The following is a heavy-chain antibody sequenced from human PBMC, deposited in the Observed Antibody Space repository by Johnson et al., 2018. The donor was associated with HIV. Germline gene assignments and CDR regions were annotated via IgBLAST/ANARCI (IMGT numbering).Heavy chain of an antibody. CDR2: IRYDGSNK. D-gene: IGHD1-20*01. V-gene: IGHV3-30*02. Sequence: QVQLVESGGGVVQPGGSLRLSCAASGFTFSSYGMHWVRQAPGKGLEWVAFIRYDGSNKYYADSVKGRFTISRENSKNTLYLQMNSLRAEDTAGYYCARDRERYNCDLGAFDIGGQGTMVTVSS. CDR3: ARDRERYNCDLGAFDI. J-gene: IGHJ3*02. CDR1: GFTFSSYG.